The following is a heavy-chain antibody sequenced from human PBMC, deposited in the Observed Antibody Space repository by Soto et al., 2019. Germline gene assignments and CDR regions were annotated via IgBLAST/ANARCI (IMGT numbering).Heavy chain of an antibody. CDR2: ISYDGSNK. CDR1: GFTFSSYG. CDR3: AKAIHYGSGSYYNSHYYYYGMDV. Sequence: QVQLVESGGGVVQPGRSLRLSCAASGFTFSSYGMHWVRQAPGKGLEWVAVISYDGSNKYYADSVKGRFTISRDKSKNTLYLQMNSLRGEDTAVYYCAKAIHYGSGSYYNSHYYYYGMDVWGQGTTVTGSS. J-gene: IGHJ6*02. D-gene: IGHD3-10*01. V-gene: IGHV3-30*18.